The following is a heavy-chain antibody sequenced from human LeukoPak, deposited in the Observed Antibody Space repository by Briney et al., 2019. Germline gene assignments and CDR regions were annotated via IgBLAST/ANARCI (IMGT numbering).Heavy chain of an antibody. CDR1: GYSFTSYW. D-gene: IGHD6-19*01. CDR2: IHPGDSDT. CDR3: ARQLDGVAGPSYFDY. V-gene: IGHV5-51*01. J-gene: IGHJ4*02. Sequence: GESLQISCKGSGYSFTSYWIGWVRLMPGKGLEWMAIIHPGDSDTRYSPSFQGQVTISADKSISTAYLQWSSLKASDTAMYYCARQLDGVAGPSYFDYWGQGTLVTVSS.